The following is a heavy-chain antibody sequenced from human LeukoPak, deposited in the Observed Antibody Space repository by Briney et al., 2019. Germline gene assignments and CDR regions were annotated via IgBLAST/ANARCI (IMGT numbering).Heavy chain of an antibody. J-gene: IGHJ6*03. CDR1: GGTFSSYA. Sequence: SVKVSCKASGGTFSSYAISWVRQAPGQGLEWMGGIIPIFGTANYAQKFQGRVTITADESTSTAYMELSSLRSEDTAVYYCARAVVVPAAHYWDYYYYMDVWGKGTTVTVSS. D-gene: IGHD2-2*01. CDR3: ARAVVVPAAHYWDYYYYMDV. CDR2: IIPIFGTA. V-gene: IGHV1-69*13.